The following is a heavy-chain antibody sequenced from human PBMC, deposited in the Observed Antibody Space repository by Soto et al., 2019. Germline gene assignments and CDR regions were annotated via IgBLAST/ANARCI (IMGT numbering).Heavy chain of an antibody. D-gene: IGHD3-16*01. CDR2: VSTSGRST. J-gene: IGHJ4*02. CDR1: GFIFSEST. Sequence: PGGSLRLSCSASGFIFSESTIYWVRQVPGKGLEAISAVSTSGRSTYYADSVKDRFTISRDNSKNTLFLQMGSRRPEDTAIYYCVKQAHGLDGVDFDYWGQGTQVTVSS. CDR3: VKQAHGLDGVDFDY. V-gene: IGHV3-64D*06.